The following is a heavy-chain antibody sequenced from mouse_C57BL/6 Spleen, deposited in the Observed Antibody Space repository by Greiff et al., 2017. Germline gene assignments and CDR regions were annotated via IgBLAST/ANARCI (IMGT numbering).Heavy chain of an antibody. CDR1: GYTFTGYW. CDR2: ILPGSGST. CDR3: ARYYDYDALYYAMDY. V-gene: IGHV1-9*01. D-gene: IGHD2-4*01. J-gene: IGHJ4*01. Sequence: QVQLKESGAELMKPGASVKLSCKATGYTFTGYWIEWVKQRPGHGLEWIGEILPGSGSTTYNEKFKGKATFTADTSSNTAYMQLSSLTTEDSAIYYCARYYDYDALYYAMDYWGQGTSVTVSS.